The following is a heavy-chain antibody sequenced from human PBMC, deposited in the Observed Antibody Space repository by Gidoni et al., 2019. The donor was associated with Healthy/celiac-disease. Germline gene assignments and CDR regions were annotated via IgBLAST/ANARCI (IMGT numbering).Heavy chain of an antibody. CDR1: EGTFSSYA. CDR2: IIPIFGTA. Sequence: QVQLVQSGAEVKKPGSSVKVSFKASEGTFSSYAISWVRQAPGQGLAWMGGIIPIFGTANYAQKFQGRVTITADESTSTAYMELSSLRSEDTAVYYCASNLGYYYYYGMDVWGQGTTVTVSS. V-gene: IGHV1-69*01. CDR3: ASNLGYYYYYGMDV. J-gene: IGHJ6*02.